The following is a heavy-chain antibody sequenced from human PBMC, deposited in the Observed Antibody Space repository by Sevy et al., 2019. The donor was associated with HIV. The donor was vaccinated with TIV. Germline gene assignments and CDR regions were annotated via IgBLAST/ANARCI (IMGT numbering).Heavy chain of an antibody. V-gene: IGHV4-59*01. CDR2: IYYSGTT. CDR3: ASYGSGRRSLDY. J-gene: IGHJ4*02. D-gene: IGHD3-10*01. CDR1: GGSIISYY. Sequence: SETLSLNCTVSGGSIISYYWSWIRQPPGKGLEWIGYIYYSGTTNYNTSLKSRVRISVDTSTNQLSLKVNSVTAADTAVYYCASYGSGRRSLDYWGQGTLVTVSS.